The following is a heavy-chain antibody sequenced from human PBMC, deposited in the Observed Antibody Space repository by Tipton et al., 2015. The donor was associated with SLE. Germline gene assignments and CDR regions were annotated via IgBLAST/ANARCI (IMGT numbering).Heavy chain of an antibody. Sequence: TLSLTCTVSGGSISSGGFYWSWIRQHPGKGLEWIGYIYYSGNTNYSPSLKSRVTISVDTSKNQFSLKLTSVTAADTAVYYCARGYGDTGYWGQGTLVTVSS. J-gene: IGHJ4*02. CDR3: ARGYGDTGY. D-gene: IGHD4-17*01. CDR1: GGSISSGGFY. V-gene: IGHV4-61*08. CDR2: IYYSGNT.